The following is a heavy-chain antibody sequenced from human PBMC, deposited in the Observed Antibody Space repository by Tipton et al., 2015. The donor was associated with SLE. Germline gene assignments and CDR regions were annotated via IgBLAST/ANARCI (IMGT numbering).Heavy chain of an antibody. J-gene: IGHJ5*01. CDR3: AHNILVPGDIGPFDF. Sequence: LRLSCSFSGLSLSTTGVGVGWIRRTPGKALEWLAVVYWNDNKRYSPFLKSRLTITKDTSKTQVVLIMTNLDPVDTATYYCAHNILVPGDIGPFDFWGQGTLVTVSS. CDR1: GLSLSTTGVG. V-gene: IGHV2-5*01. CDR2: VYWNDNK. D-gene: IGHD2-21*01.